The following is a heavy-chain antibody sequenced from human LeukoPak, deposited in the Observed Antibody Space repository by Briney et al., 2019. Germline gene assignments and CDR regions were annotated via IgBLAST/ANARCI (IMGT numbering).Heavy chain of an antibody. Sequence: PGGSLRLSCAASGFTFSSYWMSWVRQAPGKGLEWVANIKQDGSEKYYVDSVKGRFTISRDNAKNSLYLQMNSLRAEDTAVYYCARDASMTKMRLSRSSSWFYYYYMDVWGKGTTVTVSS. CDR2: IKQDGSEK. V-gene: IGHV3-7*01. CDR1: GFTFSSYW. D-gene: IGHD6-6*01. CDR3: ARDASMTKMRLSRSSSWFYYYYMDV. J-gene: IGHJ6*03.